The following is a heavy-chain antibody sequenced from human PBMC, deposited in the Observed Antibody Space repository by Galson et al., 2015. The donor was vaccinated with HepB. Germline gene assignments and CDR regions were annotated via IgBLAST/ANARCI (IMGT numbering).Heavy chain of an antibody. D-gene: IGHD1-26*01. CDR2: ISSDSTKK. J-gene: IGHJ4*02. V-gene: IGHV3-30*04. CDR1: GFTFSNHA. Sequence: SLRLSCAASGFTFSNHAIQWVRQAPGKGLEWVTVISSDSTKKYYADSVKGRVTISRDNSRNTVYLQMDSLRSEDTAVYYCAREVGSTFLCDYWGQGTLVIVSS. CDR3: AREVGSTFLCDY.